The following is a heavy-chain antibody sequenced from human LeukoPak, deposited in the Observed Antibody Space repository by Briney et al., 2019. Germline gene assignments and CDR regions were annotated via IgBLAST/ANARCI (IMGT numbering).Heavy chain of an antibody. CDR2: IYSGGST. J-gene: IGHJ4*02. CDR1: GFTFSSYG. CDR3: ARGLTGD. Sequence: GGSLRLSCAASGFTFSSYGMHWVRQAPGKGLEWVSVIYSGGSTYYADSVKGRFTISRDNSKNTLYLQMNSLRAEDTAVYYCARGLTGDWGQGTLVTVSS. V-gene: IGHV3-53*01. D-gene: IGHD7-27*01.